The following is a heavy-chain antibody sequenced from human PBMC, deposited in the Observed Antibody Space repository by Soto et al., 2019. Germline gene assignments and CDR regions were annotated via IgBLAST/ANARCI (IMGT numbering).Heavy chain of an antibody. Sequence: QVRLQESGPGRVEPSGTLSLTCTVSGDSITNSHWWSWVRQPPGKGLEWIGEVFHSGSTRYNPSLQGRVTISVDKSKTQFSLRLTSVTAADTAVYYCAKDPPMDTWGQGILVAVSS. J-gene: IGHJ5*02. V-gene: IGHV4-4*02. CDR1: GDSITNSHW. CDR2: VFHSGST. CDR3: AKDPPMDT.